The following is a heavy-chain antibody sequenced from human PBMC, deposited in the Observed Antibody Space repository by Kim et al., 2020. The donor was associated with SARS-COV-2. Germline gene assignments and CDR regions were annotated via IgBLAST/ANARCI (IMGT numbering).Heavy chain of an antibody. Sequence: GGSLRRSCAASGFTVSSNYMSWVRQAPGKGLEWVSVIYSGGSTYYADSVKGRFTISRDNSKNTLYLQMNSLRAEDTAVYYCARSPPPHYSSSPLDYCGQG. CDR3: ARSPPPHYSSSPLDY. CDR1: GFTVSSNY. J-gene: IGHJ4*02. D-gene: IGHD6-13*01. CDR2: IYSGGST. V-gene: IGHV3-53*01.